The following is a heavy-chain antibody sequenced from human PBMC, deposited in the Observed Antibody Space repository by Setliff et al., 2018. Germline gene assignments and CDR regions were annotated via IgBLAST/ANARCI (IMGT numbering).Heavy chain of an antibody. Sequence: KTSETLSLTCTVSGDSISSYYWSWIRQPPGKGLEWIGYIYNSGSTNYNPSLKSRVTIFVDTSKNHFTLKLTSVTAADTAVYYCARALPWGSSWDRYFDLWGRGTLVTVSS. D-gene: IGHD6-13*01. CDR1: GDSISSYY. J-gene: IGHJ2*01. CDR2: IYNSGST. CDR3: ARALPWGSSWDRYFDL. V-gene: IGHV4-59*01.